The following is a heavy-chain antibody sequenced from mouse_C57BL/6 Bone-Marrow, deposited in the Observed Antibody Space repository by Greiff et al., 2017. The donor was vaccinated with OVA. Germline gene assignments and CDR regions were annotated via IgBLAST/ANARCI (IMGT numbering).Heavy chain of an antibody. CDR1: GYSITSGYD. CDR3: AKGGYYGNLWFAY. D-gene: IGHD2-1*01. Sequence: VQLQQSGPGMVKPSQSLSLTCTVTGYSITSGYDWHWIRHFPGNKLEWMGYISYSGSTNYNPSLKSRISITHDTSKNHFFLKLNSVTTEDTATYYCAKGGYYGNLWFAYWGQGTLVTVSA. J-gene: IGHJ3*01. V-gene: IGHV3-1*01. CDR2: ISYSGST.